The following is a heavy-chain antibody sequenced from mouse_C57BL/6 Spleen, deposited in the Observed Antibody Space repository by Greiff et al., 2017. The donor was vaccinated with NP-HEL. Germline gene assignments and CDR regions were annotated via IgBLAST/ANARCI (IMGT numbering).Heavy chain of an antibody. CDR1: GYTFTDYY. CDR3: GRSGSRGYAWFAY. CDR2: IYPGSGNT. J-gene: IGHJ3*01. D-gene: IGHD2-2*01. V-gene: IGHV1-76*01. Sequence: VQLQQSGAELVRPGASVKLSCKASGYTFTDYYINWVKQRPGQGLEWIARIYPGSGNTYYNEKFNGKATLTAEKSSSTAYMQRSSLTSADSAVYFCGRSGSRGYAWFAYWGQGTLVTVSA.